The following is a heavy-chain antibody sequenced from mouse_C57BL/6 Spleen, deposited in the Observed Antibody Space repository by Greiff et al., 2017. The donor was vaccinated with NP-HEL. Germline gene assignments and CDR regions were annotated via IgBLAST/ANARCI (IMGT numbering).Heavy chain of an antibody. D-gene: IGHD1-1*01. J-gene: IGHJ2*01. CDR3: VRQNYGSRTVFDY. V-gene: IGHV10-1*01. Sequence: DVKLVESGGGLVQPKGSLKLSCAASGFSFNTYAMNWVRQAPGKGLEWVARIRSKSNNYATYYADSVKDRFTISRDDSESMLYLQMNNLKTEDTAMYYCVRQNYGSRTVFDYWGQGTTLTVSS. CDR1: GFSFNTYA. CDR2: IRSKSNNYAT.